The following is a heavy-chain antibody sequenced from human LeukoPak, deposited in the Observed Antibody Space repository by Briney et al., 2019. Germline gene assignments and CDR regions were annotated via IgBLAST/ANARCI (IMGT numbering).Heavy chain of an antibody. CDR2: ISYSGST. CDR3: ARGRIQLSLVHV. Sequence: SETLSLTCTVSGGSIRSSTYYWGWIRQPPGKGLEWIGSISYSGSTYYNPSLKSRITISVDTSKNQFSLRLSSATAADTAVYYCARGRIQLSLVHVWGQGTLVTVSS. J-gene: IGHJ4*02. V-gene: IGHV4-39*01. CDR1: GGSIRSSTYY. D-gene: IGHD5-18*01.